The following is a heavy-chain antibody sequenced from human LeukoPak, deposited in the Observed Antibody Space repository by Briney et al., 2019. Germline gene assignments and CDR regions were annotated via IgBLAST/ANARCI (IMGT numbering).Heavy chain of an antibody. J-gene: IGHJ6*02. CDR2: IQNSAIYRAKI. D-gene: IGHD6-6*01. CDR3: ARLSSTLYYSMDV. CDR1: GGSISSYY. Sequence: SQTLSLTCAVSGGSISSYYWTWIRQPPGKGLEWVGYIQNSAIYRAKIKSSPSLQSRVSLSIDTSKNQVSLTVNSVTAADTAVYYCARLSSTLYYSMDVWGPGTAVTVSS. V-gene: IGHV4-4*08.